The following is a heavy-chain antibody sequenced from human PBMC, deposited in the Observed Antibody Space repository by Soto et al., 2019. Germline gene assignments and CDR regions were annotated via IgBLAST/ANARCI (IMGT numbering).Heavy chain of an antibody. V-gene: IGHV4-30-4*01. CDR2: FYYSGNT. D-gene: IGHD2-2*01. CDR1: GGSISSGGYF. J-gene: IGHJ4*02. CDR3: ARGDCSSSSCYYFDY. Sequence: LSETLSLTCTVSGGSISSGGYFWSWIRQPPGKGLEWIGYFYYSGNTYYNPSLKSRVTISLDTSKNQFSLRLSSVTAADTAVYHCARGDCSSSSCYYFDYWGQGTLVTVSS.